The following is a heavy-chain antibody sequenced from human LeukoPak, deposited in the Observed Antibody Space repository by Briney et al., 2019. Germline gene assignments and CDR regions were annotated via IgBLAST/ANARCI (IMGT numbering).Heavy chain of an antibody. D-gene: IGHD2-21*02. J-gene: IGHJ4*02. CDR1: GYTFTSYG. V-gene: IGHV1-18*01. Sequence: EASVKVSCKASGYTFTSYGISWVRQSPGQGLEWMGWISAYNGNTNYAQKLQGRVTMTTDTSTSTAYMELRSLRSDDTAVYYCARELAYCGGDCYSPFDYWGQGTLVTVSS. CDR3: ARELAYCGGDCYSPFDY. CDR2: ISAYNGNT.